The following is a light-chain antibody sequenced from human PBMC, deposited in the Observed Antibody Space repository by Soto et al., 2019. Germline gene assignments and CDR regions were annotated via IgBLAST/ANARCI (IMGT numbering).Light chain of an antibody. V-gene: IGKV1-39*01. CDR3: QQSSGTPYT. CDR2: AAS. CDR1: QSISSY. J-gene: IGKJ2*01. Sequence: DIQMTQSPSSLSASVGGRVTITCRSSQSISSYLNWYQQKKGKAPKLLIYAASTLQSGVPSRFSCSGSGTDFTLIISSLQPEDFATYYCQQSSGTPYTFGQGTKLEIK.